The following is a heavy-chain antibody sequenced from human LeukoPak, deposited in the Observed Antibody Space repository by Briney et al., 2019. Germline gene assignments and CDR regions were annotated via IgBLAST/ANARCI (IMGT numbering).Heavy chain of an antibody. J-gene: IGHJ4*02. Sequence: GGSLRLSCAASGFSFSSYGMSWVRQAPGKGREWVSGISGGGGSTYYADSVKGRVTISRDNSKNTLYLQMNSLRAEDTAVFYCAKESSAWYDYWGQGTLVTVSS. D-gene: IGHD6-13*01. CDR2: ISGGGGST. V-gene: IGHV3-23*01. CDR1: GFSFSSYG. CDR3: AKESSAWYDY.